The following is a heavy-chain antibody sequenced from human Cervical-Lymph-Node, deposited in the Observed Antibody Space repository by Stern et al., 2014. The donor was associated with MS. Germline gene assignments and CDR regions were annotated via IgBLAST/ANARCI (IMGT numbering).Heavy chain of an antibody. CDR3: ARQNVVRGRWFDP. CDR2: IYSSGRT. Sequence: QEQLQESGPGLVKPSQTLSLTCTVSGASISRGDYYWSWIRQQPGKGLEWIGYIYSSGRTHYNPSLKSRVTISVDTSKNQMSLKLISVTAADTAVYHCARQNVVRGRWFDPWGQGTQVTVSS. J-gene: IGHJ5*02. D-gene: IGHD3-10*01. V-gene: IGHV4-31*03. CDR1: GASISRGDYY.